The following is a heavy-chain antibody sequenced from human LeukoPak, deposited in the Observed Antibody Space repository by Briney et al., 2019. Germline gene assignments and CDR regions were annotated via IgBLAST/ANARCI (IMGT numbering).Heavy chain of an antibody. CDR2: MNPNSGNT. V-gene: IGHV1-8*03. CDR3: ARRPIVVVPAAIKPPYYYYYMDV. J-gene: IGHJ6*03. CDR1: GYTFTSYD. Sequence: ASVKVSCKASGYTFTSYDISWVRQATGQGLEWMGWMNPNSGNTGYAQKFQGRVTITRNTSISTAYMELSSLRSEDTAVYYCARRPIVVVPAAIKPPYYYYYMDVWGKGTTVTVSS. D-gene: IGHD2-2*01.